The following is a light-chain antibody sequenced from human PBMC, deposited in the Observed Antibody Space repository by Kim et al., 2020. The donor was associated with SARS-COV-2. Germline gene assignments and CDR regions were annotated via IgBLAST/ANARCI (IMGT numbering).Light chain of an antibody. CDR1: SLRTYY. V-gene: IGLV3-19*01. CDR3: NSRDSNDNVV. CDR2: GKN. Sequence: VALCQTVRITCQGDSLRTYYATWYQQRPGQAPILVSYGKNNRPSGIPDRFSGSSSGNTASLTITGTQAGDEADYYCNSRDSNDNVVFGGGTKLTVL. J-gene: IGLJ2*01.